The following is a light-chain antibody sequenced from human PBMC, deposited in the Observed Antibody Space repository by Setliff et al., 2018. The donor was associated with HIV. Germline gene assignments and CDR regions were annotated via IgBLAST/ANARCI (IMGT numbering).Light chain of an antibody. Sequence: EIVLTQSPVTLSLSPGERATLSCRASQSVNSVLAWYQQKFGQAPRLLIYDASNRATGIPARFSGSGSGTDFTLTTSNLEPEDFAVYFCQHRSTWPRTFGGGTKVDIK. CDR1: QSVNSV. J-gene: IGKJ4*01. CDR3: QHRSTWPRT. CDR2: DAS. V-gene: IGKV3-11*01.